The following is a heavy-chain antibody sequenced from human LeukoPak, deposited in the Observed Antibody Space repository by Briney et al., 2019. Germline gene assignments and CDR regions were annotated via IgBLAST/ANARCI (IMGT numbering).Heavy chain of an antibody. J-gene: IGHJ4*02. Sequence: GASVKVSCKASGYTFTKYFIHWVQQAPGKGLEWMGRVDPEDGEIVYAATFQGRVAITADTSTDTAYMEMTSLTSEDTAVYYCATIVWSGYYRVDYWGQGTLVTVSS. V-gene: IGHV1-69-2*01. CDR1: GYTFTKYF. CDR2: VDPEDGEI. CDR3: ATIVWSGYYRVDY. D-gene: IGHD3-3*01.